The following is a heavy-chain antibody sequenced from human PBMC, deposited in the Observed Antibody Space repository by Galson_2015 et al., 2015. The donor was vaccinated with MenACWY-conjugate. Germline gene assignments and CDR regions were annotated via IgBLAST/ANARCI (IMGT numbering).Heavy chain of an antibody. CDR2: ISPSGGNT. J-gene: IGHJ1*01. Sequence: SLRLSCAASGFVFSSYTIHWVRQAPGEGLECISTISPSGGNTFYADSAKGRFSISRDNSKTTVYLHMSSLRPEDTAVYYCVKAWYSRDWYSLYNFLFQHWGQGTQVIVSS. V-gene: IGHV3-64D*09. CDR3: VKAWYSRDWYSLYNFLFQH. D-gene: IGHD6-19*01. CDR1: GFVFSSYT.